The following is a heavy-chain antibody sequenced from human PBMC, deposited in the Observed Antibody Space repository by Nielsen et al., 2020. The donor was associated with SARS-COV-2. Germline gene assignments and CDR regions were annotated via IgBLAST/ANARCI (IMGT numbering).Heavy chain of an antibody. CDR3: AANRGSSYYYYYGMDV. J-gene: IGHJ6*02. V-gene: IGHV3-53*01. D-gene: IGHD6-6*01. CDR1: GFTVSSNY. CDR2: IYSGGST. Sequence: GESLKISCAASGFTVSSNYMSWVRQAPGKGLEWVSVIYSGGSTYYADSVKGRFTISRDNSKNSLYLQMNSLRAEDTAVYYCAANRGSSYYYYYGMDVWGQGTTVTVSS.